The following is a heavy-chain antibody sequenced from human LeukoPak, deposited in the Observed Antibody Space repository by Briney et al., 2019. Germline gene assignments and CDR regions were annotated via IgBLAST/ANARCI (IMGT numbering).Heavy chain of an antibody. Sequence: GASLRLSCAASGFTFSSYTMSWVRQVPGKGLEWVSAIGGSGGSTYYADSVKGRFTISRDNSKNTLSLQMNSLRAEDTALYYCASQGGVGGYWGQGTLVTVSS. CDR1: GFTFSSYT. D-gene: IGHD2-8*02. CDR2: IGGSGGST. CDR3: ASQGGVGGY. J-gene: IGHJ4*02. V-gene: IGHV3-23*01.